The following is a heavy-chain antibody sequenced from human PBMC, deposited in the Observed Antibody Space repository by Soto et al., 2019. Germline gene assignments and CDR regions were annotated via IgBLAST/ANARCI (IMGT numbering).Heavy chain of an antibody. V-gene: IGHV4-34*01. CDR1: GGSFSGYY. J-gene: IGHJ5*02. Sequence: PSETLSLTCAVAGGSFSGYYWSWIRQPPGKGLEWIGEMNDSGSTKYNASLESRVAISVDTSKGQFSLTLSSVTAADTAVYYYARRTAGGPLYNWFDPWGPGTLVTVSS. CDR2: MNDSGST. CDR3: ARRTAGGPLYNWFDP. D-gene: IGHD2-15*01.